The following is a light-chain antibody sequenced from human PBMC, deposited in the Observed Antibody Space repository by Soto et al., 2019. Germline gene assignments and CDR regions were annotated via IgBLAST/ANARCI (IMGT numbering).Light chain of an antibody. Sequence: DIQMTQSPSSLSASVGDRVTITCRASQSITSFLNWYQKKPGEAPKLLIFGATNLHGGVPSRFSGSGSGTDFTLTIGSLQPEDFATYYCQQIYNIPVTFGGGTKVEI. CDR1: QSITSF. CDR3: QQIYNIPVT. J-gene: IGKJ4*01. CDR2: GAT. V-gene: IGKV1-39*01.